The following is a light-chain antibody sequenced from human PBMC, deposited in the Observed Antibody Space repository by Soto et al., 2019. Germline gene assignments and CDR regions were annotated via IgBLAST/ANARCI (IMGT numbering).Light chain of an antibody. CDR1: QGIGTY. CDR2: AAS. CDR3: QHLHSFPFI. V-gene: IGKV1-9*01. Sequence: IQLTQSPSSLSASVGDRVTITCRASQGIGTYLAWYQQKPGKAPKLLIFAASTLQSGVPSRFSGSGSGTDFALTISSLQPEYFATFYCQHLHSFPFIFGGGIKLDI. J-gene: IGKJ4*01.